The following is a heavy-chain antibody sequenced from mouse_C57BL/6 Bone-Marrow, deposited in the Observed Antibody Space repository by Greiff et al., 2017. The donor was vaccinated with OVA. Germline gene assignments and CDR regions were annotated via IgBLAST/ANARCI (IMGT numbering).Heavy chain of an antibody. J-gene: IGHJ2*01. D-gene: IGHD1-1*01. CDR2: FYPGSGSI. Sequence: QVQLQQSGAELVKPGASVKLSCKASGYTFTEYTIHWVKQRSGQGLEWIGWFYPGSGSIKYNEKFKDKATLTADKSSSTVYMALSRLTSEDSAVYYSARHGHIYYDGLYYFDYWGQGTTLTVSA. V-gene: IGHV1-62-2*01. CDR3: ARHGHIYYDGLYYFDY. CDR1: GYTFTEYT.